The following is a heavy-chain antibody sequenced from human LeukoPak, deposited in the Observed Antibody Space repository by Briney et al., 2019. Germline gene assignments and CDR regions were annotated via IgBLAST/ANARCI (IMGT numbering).Heavy chain of an antibody. D-gene: IGHD4-17*01. Sequence: SETLSLTCTVSGGSISSYYWSWIRQPPGKGLEWIGYIYYSGSTNYNPSLKSRVTISVDTSKNQFSLKLSSVTAADTAVYYCATGGLRGPYYFDYWGQGTLVTVSS. CDR3: ATGGLRGPYYFDY. V-gene: IGHV4-59*01. CDR2: IYYSGST. J-gene: IGHJ4*02. CDR1: GGSISSYY.